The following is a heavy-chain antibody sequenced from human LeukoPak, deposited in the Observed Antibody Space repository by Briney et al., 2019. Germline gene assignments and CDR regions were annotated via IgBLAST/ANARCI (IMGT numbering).Heavy chain of an antibody. CDR1: GESFSGYY. J-gene: IGHJ5*02. D-gene: IGHD6-13*01. CDR3: ARGQQQLVYNWFDP. V-gene: IGHV4-34*01. Sequence: SETLSLTCAVYGESFSGYYWNWIRQPPGEGLEWIGEINHSGSTNYNPSLKSRVTISVDTSKNQFSLKLSSVTAADTAVYYCARGQQQLVYNWFDPWGQGTLVTVSS. CDR2: INHSGST.